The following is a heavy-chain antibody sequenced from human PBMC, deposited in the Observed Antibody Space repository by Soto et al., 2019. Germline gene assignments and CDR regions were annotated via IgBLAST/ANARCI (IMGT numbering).Heavy chain of an antibody. D-gene: IGHD2-2*01. V-gene: IGHV4-34*01. CDR1: GGSFSGYY. CDR3: ARGGGFFISTSCYGRNNPYSYYYSMDV. J-gene: IGHJ6*03. CDR2: INHSGST. Sequence: SETLSLTCAVYGGSFSGYYWSWIRQPPGKGLEWIGEINHSGSTNYNPSHKSRVTISVDTSKNQFSLKLSSLTAADTAVYYCARGGGFFISTSCYGRNNPYSYYYSMDVWGKGTTVTVSS.